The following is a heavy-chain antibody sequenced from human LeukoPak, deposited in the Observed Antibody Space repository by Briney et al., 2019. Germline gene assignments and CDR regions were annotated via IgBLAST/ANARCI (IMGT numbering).Heavy chain of an antibody. Sequence: ASVKVSCKASGYTFRNYAIHWVRQAPGQGLEWMGWINAGNGDTKYSQNLQGRVTITRDTSTSTAYMELSSLRSEDTAVYYCARDRRDGYNFDYWGQGTLVTVSS. V-gene: IGHV1-3*01. J-gene: IGHJ4*02. CDR1: GYTFRNYA. CDR2: INAGNGDT. CDR3: ARDRRDGYNFDY. D-gene: IGHD5-24*01.